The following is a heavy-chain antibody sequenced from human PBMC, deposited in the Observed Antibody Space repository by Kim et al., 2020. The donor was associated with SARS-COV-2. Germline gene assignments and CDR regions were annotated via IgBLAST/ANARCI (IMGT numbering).Heavy chain of an antibody. CDR3: TGDSSGTGYYFGMDV. V-gene: IGHV3-73*01. Sequence: ASVKARFTISIDDSKNTAYLQMNSLKTEDTAVYYCTGDSSGTGYYFGMDVWGQGTTVTVSS. D-gene: IGHD3-22*01. J-gene: IGHJ6*02.